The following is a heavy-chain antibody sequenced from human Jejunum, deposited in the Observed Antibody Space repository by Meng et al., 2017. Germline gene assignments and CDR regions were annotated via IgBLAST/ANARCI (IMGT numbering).Heavy chain of an antibody. CDR1: GYTFTTLD. Sequence: QVQLVQSGAEVKKPGASVKVSCEASGYTFTTLDINWVRQAAGQGLEWMGWMNPNSGITGYALKFRGRVTMTRDTSINTAYMELSSLTSEDTAIYYCVRGVAAGFDYWGQGTLVTVSS. J-gene: IGHJ4*02. CDR3: VRGVAAGFDY. D-gene: IGHD6-13*01. V-gene: IGHV1-8*01. CDR2: MNPNSGIT.